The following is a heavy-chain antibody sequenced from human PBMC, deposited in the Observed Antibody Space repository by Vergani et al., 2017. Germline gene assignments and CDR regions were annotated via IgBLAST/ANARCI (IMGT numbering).Heavy chain of an antibody. J-gene: IGHJ4*02. CDR1: GGSISSGGYY. CDR3: ARSYYDSIGYYDY. D-gene: IGHD3-22*01. Sequence: QVQLQESGPGLVKPSQTLSLTCTVSGGSISSGGYYWSWTRQHPGKGLEWIGYIYYSGSTYYNPSLKRRVTISVDTSKNQFSLKLSSVTAADTAVYYCARSYYDSIGYYDYWGQGTLVTVSS. V-gene: IGHV4-31*03. CDR2: IYYSGST.